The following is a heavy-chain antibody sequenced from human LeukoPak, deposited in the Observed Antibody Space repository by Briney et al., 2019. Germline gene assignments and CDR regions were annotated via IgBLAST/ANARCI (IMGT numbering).Heavy chain of an antibody. D-gene: IGHD2-2*02. CDR2: MNPNSGNT. CDR1: GYTFTSYD. CDR3: ARNWYQLLYTTYYHYYGLDV. J-gene: IGHJ6*02. V-gene: IGHV1-8*01. Sequence: ASVKVSCKASGYTFTSYDINWVRQATGQGLEGMGWMNPNSGNTGYAQKFQGRVTMTRNTSISTAYMELSSLRSEDTAVYYCARNWYQLLYTTYYHYYGLDVWGQGTTVTVSS.